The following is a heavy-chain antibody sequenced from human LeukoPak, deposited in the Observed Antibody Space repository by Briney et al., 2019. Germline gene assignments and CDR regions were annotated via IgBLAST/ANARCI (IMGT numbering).Heavy chain of an antibody. V-gene: IGHV3-21*01. D-gene: IGHD6-19*01. J-gene: IGHJ4*02. Sequence: PGGSLRLSCAASGFTFSSYSMNWVRQAPGKGLEWVSSISSSSSYIYYADSVKGRFTISRDNAKNSLYLQMNSLRAEDTAVYYCARVCYSILDSSYSSGHDYWGQGTLVTVST. CDR2: ISSSSSYI. CDR1: GFTFSSYS. CDR3: ARVCYSILDSSYSSGHDY.